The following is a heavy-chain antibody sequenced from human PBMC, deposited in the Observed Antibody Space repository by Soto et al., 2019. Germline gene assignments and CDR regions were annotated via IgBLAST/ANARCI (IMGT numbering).Heavy chain of an antibody. D-gene: IGHD6-19*01. V-gene: IGHV4-61*01. Sequence: PSETLSLTCSVSGASVSSGSFYWSWIRQPPGKGLEWIGFNYNNETFNYNPSLKSRVTLSVDTSKHQFSLKLSSVTAADTAVYYCARVPLRYSSSHNFDSWGQGALVTVSS. CDR1: GASVSSGSFY. J-gene: IGHJ4*02. CDR3: ARVPLRYSSSHNFDS. CDR2: NYNNETF.